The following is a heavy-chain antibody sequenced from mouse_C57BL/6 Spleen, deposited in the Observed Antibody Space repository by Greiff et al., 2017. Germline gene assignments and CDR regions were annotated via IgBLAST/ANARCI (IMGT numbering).Heavy chain of an antibody. V-gene: IGHV14-2*01. D-gene: IGHD6-1*01. CDR1: GFNIKDYY. CDR3: ARSSVPYFDY. Sequence: EVQLQQSGAELVKPGASVKLSCTASGFNIKDYYMHWVKQRPEQGLEWIGRIDPEDGDTKYAPKFQGKATVTADTSSNTAYLQLSSLTSEDTACYYCARSSVPYFDYWGQGTTLTVSS. J-gene: IGHJ2*01. CDR2: IDPEDGDT.